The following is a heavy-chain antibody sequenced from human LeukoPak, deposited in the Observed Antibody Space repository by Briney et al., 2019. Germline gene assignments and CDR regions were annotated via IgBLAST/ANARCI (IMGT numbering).Heavy chain of an antibody. CDR3: ARVGFAEATFAFDI. CDR2: INYSGRT. CDR1: GGSISTGGYF. D-gene: IGHD3-10*01. V-gene: IGHV4-30-2*01. Sequence: SEALSLTCSGSGGSISTGGYFWSWIRQAPGKGREWIGHINYSGRTYYNPSLNSRVLISEDRSKNQFSLNLSSVPAADTAVYYCARVGFAEATFAFDIWGQGTLVTASS. J-gene: IGHJ3*02.